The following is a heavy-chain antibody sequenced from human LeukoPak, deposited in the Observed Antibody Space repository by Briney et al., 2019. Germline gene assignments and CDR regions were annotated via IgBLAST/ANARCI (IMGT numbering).Heavy chain of an antibody. V-gene: IGHV3-11*01. CDR1: GFAFSDYF. CDR2: ISSSGSTI. Sequence: GGSLRLSCAASGFAFSDYFMSWIRQAPGKGLEWVSYISSSGSTIYYADSVKGRFTISRDNAKNSLYLQMNSLRAEDTAVYYCARDFFHSSSWSDYWGQGTLVTVSS. D-gene: IGHD6-13*01. CDR3: ARDFFHSSSWSDY. J-gene: IGHJ4*02.